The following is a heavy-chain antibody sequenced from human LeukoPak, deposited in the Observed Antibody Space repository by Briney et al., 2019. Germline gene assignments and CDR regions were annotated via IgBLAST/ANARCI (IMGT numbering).Heavy chain of an antibody. J-gene: IGHJ4*02. D-gene: IGHD5/OR15-5a*01. CDR2: IVVGSGNT. CDR1: GFTFTSSA. V-gene: IGHV1-58*02. CDR3: AAQSTSGTVDY. Sequence: GTSVKVSCKASGFTFTSSAMQWERQARGQRLEWIGWIVVGSGNTNYAQKFQERVTITRDMSTSTAYMELSSLRSEDTAVYYCAAQSTSGTVDYWGQGTLVTVSS.